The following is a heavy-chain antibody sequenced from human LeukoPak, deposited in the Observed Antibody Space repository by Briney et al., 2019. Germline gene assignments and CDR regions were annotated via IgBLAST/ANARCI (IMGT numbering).Heavy chain of an antibody. J-gene: IGHJ4*02. CDR2: MNPNSGNT. CDR3: ARDSSGYDN. CDR1: GYTFTGYY. V-gene: IGHV1-8*02. D-gene: IGHD3-22*01. Sequence: ASVKVSCKASGYTFTGYYMHWVRQATGQGLEWMGWMNPNSGNTGYAQKFQGRVTMTRNTSISTAYMELSSLRSEDTAVYYCARDSSGYDNWGQGTLVTVSS.